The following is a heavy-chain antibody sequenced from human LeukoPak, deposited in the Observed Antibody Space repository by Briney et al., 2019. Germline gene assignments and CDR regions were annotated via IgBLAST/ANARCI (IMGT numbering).Heavy chain of an antibody. D-gene: IGHD2-2*02. CDR3: ARELGYCSSTSCSTFDY. V-gene: IGHV1-18*01. Sequence: GASVKVSCKASGYTFTSYGISWVRQAPGQGLEWMGWISAYNGNTNYAQKFQGRVTMTTDTSTSTAYMELRSLRSDDTAVYYCARELGYCSSTSCSTFDYWGQGTLVTVPS. CDR2: ISAYNGNT. CDR1: GYTFTSYG. J-gene: IGHJ4*02.